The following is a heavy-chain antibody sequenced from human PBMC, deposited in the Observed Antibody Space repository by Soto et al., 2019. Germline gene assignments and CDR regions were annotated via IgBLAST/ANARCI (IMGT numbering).Heavy chain of an antibody. V-gene: IGHV1-2*04. Sequence: ASVKVSCKASGYTFTGYYMHWVRQAPGQGLEWMGWINPNSGGTNYAQKFQGWVTMTRDTSISTAYMELSRLRSDDTAVYYCARGRRWSIAVAGTSQGGDAFDIWGQGTMVTVSS. CDR3: ARGRRWSIAVAGTSQGGDAFDI. D-gene: IGHD6-19*01. CDR1: GYTFTGYY. J-gene: IGHJ3*02. CDR2: INPNSGGT.